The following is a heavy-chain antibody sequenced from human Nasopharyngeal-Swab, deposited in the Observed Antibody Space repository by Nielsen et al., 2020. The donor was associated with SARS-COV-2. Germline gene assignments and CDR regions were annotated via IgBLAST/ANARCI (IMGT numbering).Heavy chain of an antibody. J-gene: IGHJ3*01. CDR3: AGDPYSDRFNTYAFDV. V-gene: IGHV3-53*01. Sequence: GGSLRLSCGASGFSVRNTYMAWVRQAPGKGLEWVSVIYGDGRTFHADSVKGRFTISRDTSENTLYLHMNSLRAEDTAVYYCAGDPYSDRFNTYAFDVWGQGTMVTVSS. CDR2: IYGDGRT. CDR1: GFSVRNTY. D-gene: IGHD2-21*01.